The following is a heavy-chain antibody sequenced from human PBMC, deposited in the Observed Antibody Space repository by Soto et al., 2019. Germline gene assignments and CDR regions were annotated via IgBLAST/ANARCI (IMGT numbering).Heavy chain of an antibody. D-gene: IGHD5-18*01. J-gene: IGHJ5*01. V-gene: IGHV3-23*01. CDR2: VSSGDST. CDR3: AKAGVGGFRGWDTFNWFDS. CDR1: GFYFNNYG. Sequence: PGGSLRLSCAVSGFYFNNYGINWVRQAPGKGLEWVSSVSSGDSTYYADAVKGRFTISRDNSKNTLFLQMNSLRDDDGAVYYCAKAGVGGFRGWDTFNWFDSWGQGILVTVSS.